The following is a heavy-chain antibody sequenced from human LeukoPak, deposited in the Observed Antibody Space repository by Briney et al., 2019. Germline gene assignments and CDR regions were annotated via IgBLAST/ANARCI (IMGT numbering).Heavy chain of an antibody. CDR2: IKQDGSEK. CDR1: GFTFSSYT. Sequence: GGSLRLSCAASGFTFSSYTMNWVRQAPGKGLEWVANIKQDGSEKYYVDSVKGRFTISRDNAKNSLYLQMNSLRAEDTAVYYCARDRYGSGSYYMDVWGKGTTVTVSS. V-gene: IGHV3-7*01. D-gene: IGHD3-10*01. CDR3: ARDRYGSGSYYMDV. J-gene: IGHJ6*03.